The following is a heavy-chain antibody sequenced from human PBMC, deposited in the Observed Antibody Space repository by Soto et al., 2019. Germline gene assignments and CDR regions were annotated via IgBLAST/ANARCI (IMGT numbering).Heavy chain of an antibody. V-gene: IGHV1-69*01. CDR1: GGTVHNSA. J-gene: IGHJ4*02. Sequence: QVQLVQSGAEVKKPGSSVKVSCKASGGTVHNSAISWVRQAPGQGLEWMGGIIVIFGPAIYAQKFQGRVTITADESTNTAFLDLNSLRSDDTAVYYCGRGGSWEKVDSWGAGTLVTVSS. CDR2: IIVIFGPA. D-gene: IGHD1-26*01. CDR3: GRGGSWEKVDS.